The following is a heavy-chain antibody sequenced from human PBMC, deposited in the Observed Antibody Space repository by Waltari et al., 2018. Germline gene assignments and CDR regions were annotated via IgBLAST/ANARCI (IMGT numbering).Heavy chain of an antibody. Sequence: QVQLVQSGAEGKKRGSTMKVSCKASGGTYSRHAISWVRQAPGQGLEWMGGSIPIFGTANYAQKSQGRVPITADKATSTAYMELSSLRSEDTAVYYCARAGVRDMTTVVTLSAFDIWGQGTMVTVSS. J-gene: IGHJ3*02. D-gene: IGHD4-17*01. V-gene: IGHV1-69*14. CDR2: SIPIFGTA. CDR3: ARAGVRDMTTVVTLSAFDI. CDR1: GGTYSRHA.